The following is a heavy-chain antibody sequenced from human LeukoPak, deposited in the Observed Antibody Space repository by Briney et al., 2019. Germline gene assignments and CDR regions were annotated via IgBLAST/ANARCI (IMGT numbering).Heavy chain of an antibody. Sequence: PSETLSLTCTVSGGSISSSSYYWGWIRQPPGKGLEWIGYIYHSGSTYYNPSLKSRVTISVDRSKNQFSLKLSSVTAADTAVYYCARDTRAAAGQDLYHNWFDPWGQGTLVTVSS. V-gene: IGHV4-39*07. J-gene: IGHJ5*02. D-gene: IGHD6-13*01. CDR3: ARDTRAAAGQDLYHNWFDP. CDR1: GGSISSSSYY. CDR2: IYHSGST.